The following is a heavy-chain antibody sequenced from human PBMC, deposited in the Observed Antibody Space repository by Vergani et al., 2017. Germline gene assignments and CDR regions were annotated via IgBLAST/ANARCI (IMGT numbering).Heavy chain of an antibody. D-gene: IGHD3-10*01. CDR2: LCPSGST. Sequence: QVQMQESGPGLVKTSETLSLTCSASGAPISYCCWSWLRQPAGKGLEWIGRLCPSGSTNYKPSLKSRVTMSIDTAKNQFSLNLMSVTAADTAMYYCAVRPRVNLVGGEIVTKRTFDYWSQGSLVTVSS. CDR1: GAPISYCC. V-gene: IGHV4-4*07. CDR3: AVRPRVNLVGGEIVTKRTFDY. J-gene: IGHJ4*02.